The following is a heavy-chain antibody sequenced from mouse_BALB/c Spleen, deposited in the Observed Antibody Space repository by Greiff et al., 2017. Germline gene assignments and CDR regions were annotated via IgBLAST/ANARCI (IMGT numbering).Heavy chain of an antibody. Sequence: EVKLVESGGGLVKPGGSLKLSCAASGFTFSSYAMSWVRQTPEKRLEWVASISSGGSTYYPDSVKGRFTISRDNARNILYLQMSSLRSEDTAMYYCARGGGMITRYYFDYWGQGTTLTVSS. D-gene: IGHD2-4*01. V-gene: IGHV5-6-5*01. CDR1: GFTFSSYA. CDR3: ARGGGMITRYYFDY. CDR2: ISSGGST. J-gene: IGHJ2*01.